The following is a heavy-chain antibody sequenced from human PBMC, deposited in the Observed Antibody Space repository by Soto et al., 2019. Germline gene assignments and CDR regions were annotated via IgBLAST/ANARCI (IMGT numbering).Heavy chain of an antibody. CDR1: GYTFASYT. V-gene: IGHV1-3*01. Sequence: QVQLVQSGAEVKKPGASVKVSCKASGYTFASYTLHWVRQAPGQRFEWLGWISAGNGNTKSSQKFQDRVTFDRNTSASTVYMELNSLRSEDTAIYCCARVSMAPHTAIFYYDSCGQGSLVTVSS. D-gene: IGHD3-3*01. CDR3: ARVSMAPHTAIFYYDS. J-gene: IGHJ4*02. CDR2: ISAGNGNT.